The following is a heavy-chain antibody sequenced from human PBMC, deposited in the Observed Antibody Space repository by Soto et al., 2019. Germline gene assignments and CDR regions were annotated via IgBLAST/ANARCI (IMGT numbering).Heavy chain of an antibody. V-gene: IGHV3-53*04. Sequence: PGGSLRLSCAASGFTVSSNYMSWVRQAPGKGLEWVSVIYSGGSTYYADSVKGRFTISRHNSKNTLYLQMNSLRAEDTAVYYCARVETGDITMVRGRDYYYMDVWGKGTTVTVSS. D-gene: IGHD3-10*01. J-gene: IGHJ6*03. CDR3: ARVETGDITMVRGRDYYYMDV. CDR2: IYSGGST. CDR1: GFTVSSNY.